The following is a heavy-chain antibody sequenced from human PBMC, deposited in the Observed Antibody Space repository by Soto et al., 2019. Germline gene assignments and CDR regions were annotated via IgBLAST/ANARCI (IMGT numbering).Heavy chain of an antibody. Sequence: GGSLRLSWAASGFTFSNAWMSWVRQAPGKGLGWVGRIKSKTDGGTTDYAAPVKGRFTIPRYDSTNTMYLQINILKTEDTAVYNCPYPTGDSYDLTIDYWGQGTLVTVPS. CDR3: PYPTGDSYDLTIDY. CDR2: IKSKTDGGTT. V-gene: IGHV3-15*01. CDR1: GFTFSNAW. D-gene: IGHD2-21*02. J-gene: IGHJ4*02.